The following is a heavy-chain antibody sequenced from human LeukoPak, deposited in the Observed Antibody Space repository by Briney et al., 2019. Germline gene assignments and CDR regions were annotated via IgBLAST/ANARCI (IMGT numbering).Heavy chain of an antibody. Sequence: GGSLRLSCAASGFTFSDSAMHWVRQASGKGLEWVGRIRSKVNNYATTYAASVKGRFTISRDESKHTAYPQMNSLKTEDTAVYYCSRPARSGRNYFDYWGQGTLVTVSS. CDR2: IRSKVNNYAT. V-gene: IGHV3-73*01. CDR3: SRPARSGRNYFDY. CDR1: GFTFSDSA. J-gene: IGHJ4*02. D-gene: IGHD1-26*01.